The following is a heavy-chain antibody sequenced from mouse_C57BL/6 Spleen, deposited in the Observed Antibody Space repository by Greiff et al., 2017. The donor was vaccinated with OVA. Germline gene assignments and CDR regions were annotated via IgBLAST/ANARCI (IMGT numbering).Heavy chain of an antibody. CDR3: ARTGVDY. CDR1: GYTFTSYW. CDR2: IDPSDSYT. Sequence: QVQLQQPGAELVKPGASVKLSCKASGYTFTSYWMQWVKQRPGQGLEWIGEIDPSDSYTNYNQKFKGKATLTVDTSSSTAYMQLSSRTSEDSAVYYCARTGVDYWGQGTTLTVSS. D-gene: IGHD3-1*01. V-gene: IGHV1-50*01. J-gene: IGHJ2*01.